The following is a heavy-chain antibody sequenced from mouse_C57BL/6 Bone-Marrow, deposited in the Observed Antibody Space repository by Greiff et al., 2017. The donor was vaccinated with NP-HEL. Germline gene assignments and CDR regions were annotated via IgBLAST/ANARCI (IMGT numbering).Heavy chain of an antibody. V-gene: IGHV1-66*01. Sequence: VQRVESGPELVKPGASVKISCKASGYSFTSYYIHWVKQRPGQGLEWIGWIYPGSGNTKYNEKFKGKATLTADTSSSTAYMQLSRLTSADSAVYYCARSWLGFDYWGQGTTLTVSS. J-gene: IGHJ2*01. CDR2: IYPGSGNT. CDR3: ARSWLGFDY. CDR1: GYSFTSYY.